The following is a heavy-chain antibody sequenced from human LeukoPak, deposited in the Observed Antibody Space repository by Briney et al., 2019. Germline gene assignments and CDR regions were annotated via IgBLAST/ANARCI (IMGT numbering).Heavy chain of an antibody. CDR3: ARWVLYYYDGSGYSHDAFDI. Sequence: SETLSLTCAVYGGSFSGYYWSWIRQPPGKGLEWIGEINHSGSTNYNPSLKSRVTISVDTSKNQFSLKLSSVTAADTAVYYCARWVLYYYDGSGYSHDAFDIWGQGTMVTVSS. V-gene: IGHV4-34*01. CDR2: INHSGST. CDR1: GGSFSGYY. D-gene: IGHD3-22*01. J-gene: IGHJ3*02.